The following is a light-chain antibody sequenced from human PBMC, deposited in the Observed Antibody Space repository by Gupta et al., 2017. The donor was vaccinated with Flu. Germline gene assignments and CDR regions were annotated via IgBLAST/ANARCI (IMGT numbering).Light chain of an antibody. CDR3: QQSYSSLPIT. Sequence: DIQMTQSPSSLSASVGDRVTITCRARQSISNYLNWYQQKPGKAPELLIYAASSLQSGVPSRFSGSGSGTDFTLTISSRQPEDFATYYCQQSYSSLPITFGQGTRLEIK. CDR1: QSISNY. CDR2: AAS. J-gene: IGKJ5*01. V-gene: IGKV1-39*01.